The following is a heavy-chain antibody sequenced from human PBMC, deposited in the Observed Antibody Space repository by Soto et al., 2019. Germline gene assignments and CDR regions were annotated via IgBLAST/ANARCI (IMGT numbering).Heavy chain of an antibody. V-gene: IGHV1-18*04. J-gene: IGHJ5*02. CDR3: ARAVDTAMEGWFDP. Sequence: ASVKVSCKASGYTFTSYGISCVRQAPGQVLEWMGWISAYNGNTNYAQKLQGRVTMTTDTSTSTAYMELRSLRSDDTAVYYCARAVDTAMEGWFDPWGQGTLVTVSS. CDR1: GYTFTSYG. CDR2: ISAYNGNT. D-gene: IGHD5-18*01.